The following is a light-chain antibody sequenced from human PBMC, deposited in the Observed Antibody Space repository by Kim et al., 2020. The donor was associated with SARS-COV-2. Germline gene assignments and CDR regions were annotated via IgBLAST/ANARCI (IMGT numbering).Light chain of an antibody. CDR2: QSL. V-gene: IGKV1-5*03. CDR3: LQHSTYPYT. J-gene: IGKJ2*01. CDR1: QSISNW. Sequence: SASVGDRVTITCRASQSISNWLAWYQQKPGKAPNVLIFQSLNLESGVPSRFSGSASGTEFTLTISSLQPDDFATYYCLQHSTYPYTFGQGTKLEIK.